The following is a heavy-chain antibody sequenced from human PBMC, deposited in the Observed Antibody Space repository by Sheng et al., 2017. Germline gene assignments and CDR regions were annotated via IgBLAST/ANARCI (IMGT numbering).Heavy chain of an antibody. CDR2: IIPILGIA. CDR1: GGTFSSYT. D-gene: IGHD6-19*01. V-gene: IGHV1-69*02. Sequence: QVQLVQSGAEVKKPGSSVKVSCKASGGTFSSYTISWVRQAPGQGLEWMGRIIPILGIANYAQKFQGRVTITADKSTSTAYMELSSLRSEDTAVYYCARVRETPGIAVAGVSGYYYYYMDVWGKGTTVTVSS. CDR3: ARVRETPGIAVAGVSGYYYYYMDV. J-gene: IGHJ6*03.